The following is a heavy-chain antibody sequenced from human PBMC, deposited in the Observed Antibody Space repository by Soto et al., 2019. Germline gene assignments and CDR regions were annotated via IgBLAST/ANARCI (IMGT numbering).Heavy chain of an antibody. CDR2: IDPSDSYT. D-gene: IGHD3-10*01. V-gene: IGHV5-10-1*01. Sequence: DSLTISRKGSGYSFTSYWISLVRQMPGKGLERMGRIDPSDSYTNYSPSFQGHVTISADKSISTAYLQWSSLKASDTAMYYCARLMTGGYYYYGMDVWGQGTTVTVSS. J-gene: IGHJ6*02. CDR3: ARLMTGGYYYYGMDV. CDR1: GYSFTSYW.